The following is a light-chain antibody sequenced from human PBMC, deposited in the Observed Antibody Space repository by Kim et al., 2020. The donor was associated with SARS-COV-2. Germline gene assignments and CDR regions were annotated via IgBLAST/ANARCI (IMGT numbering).Light chain of an antibody. CDR1: KDINNL. V-gene: IGKV1-9*01. CDR2: DTS. Sequence: SESVGDRVTITCRASKDINNLLAWYQQKPGKAPKLLIFDTSILESGVPSRFSGSGSGTEFTLTIGSLQPEDFATYYSQQFHVYSFTFGQGTKLQ. CDR3: QQFHVYSFT. J-gene: IGKJ2*01.